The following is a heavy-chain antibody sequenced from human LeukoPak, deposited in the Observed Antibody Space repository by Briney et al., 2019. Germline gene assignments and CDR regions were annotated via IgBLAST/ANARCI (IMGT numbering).Heavy chain of an antibody. J-gene: IGHJ4*02. CDR3: ARDHRIAVAGTGGFDY. Sequence: KPSETLSLTCTVPGGSISSFYWSWIRQPPGKGLEWIGDIYYSGSTNYNPSLKSRVTISVDTSKNQFSLKLSSVTAADTAVYYCARDHRIAVAGTGGFDYWGQGTLVTVSS. CDR1: GGSISSFY. V-gene: IGHV4-59*01. CDR2: IYYSGST. D-gene: IGHD6-19*01.